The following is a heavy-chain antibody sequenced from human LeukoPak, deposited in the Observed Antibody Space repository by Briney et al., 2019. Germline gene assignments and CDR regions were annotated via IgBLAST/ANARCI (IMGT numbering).Heavy chain of an antibody. Sequence: GWSLRLSRLASVLTLSRYGMHWVGQAPAKGLEGVAVIWYDGCKKYYVDSVKGRLTISRDSTKNTQYVQTNTLSCDDPAIYYCAKNESCVSGSCFDCRGQRTLVTVSS. V-gene: IGHV3-33*03. CDR3: AKNESCVSGSCFDC. J-gene: IGHJ4*01. CDR1: VLTLSRYG. D-gene: IGHD1-26*01. CDR2: IWYDGCKK.